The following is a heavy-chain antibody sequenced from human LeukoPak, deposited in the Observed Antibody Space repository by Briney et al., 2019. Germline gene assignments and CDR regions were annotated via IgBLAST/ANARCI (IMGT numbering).Heavy chain of an antibody. Sequence: PSETLSLTCAVYGGSFSGYYWSWIRQPPGKGLEWIGKINHSGGTNYNPSLKSRVTISVDTSKNQFSLKLSSVTAADTAVYYCARGGSSYYDSSGYYYGWYFDLWGRGTLVTVSS. CDR3: ARGGSSYYDSSGYYYGWYFDL. J-gene: IGHJ2*01. CDR2: INHSGGT. CDR1: GGSFSGYY. V-gene: IGHV4-34*01. D-gene: IGHD3-22*01.